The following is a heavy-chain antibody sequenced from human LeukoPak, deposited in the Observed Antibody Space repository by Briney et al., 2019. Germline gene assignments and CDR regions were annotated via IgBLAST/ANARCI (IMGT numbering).Heavy chain of an antibody. Sequence: SETLSLTCTVSGGSISSYYWSWIRQPPGKGLEWIGHIYYSGSTNYNPSLKSRVTISVDTSKNQFSLKLSSVTAADTAVYYCARGSHDSSGYCPTRNPSYYYYGMDVWGQGTTVTVSS. V-gene: IGHV4-59*01. J-gene: IGHJ6*02. CDR3: ARGSHDSSGYCPTRNPSYYYYGMDV. D-gene: IGHD3-22*01. CDR2: IYYSGST. CDR1: GGSISSYY.